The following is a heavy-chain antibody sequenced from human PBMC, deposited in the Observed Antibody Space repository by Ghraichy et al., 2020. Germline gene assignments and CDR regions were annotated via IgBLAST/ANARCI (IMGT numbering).Heavy chain of an antibody. D-gene: IGHD6-19*01. CDR1: GGSISSGGYY. V-gene: IGHV4-31*03. CDR3: ARCSSGWYMDY. Sequence: TLSLTCTVSGGSISSGGYYWSWIRQHPGKGLEWIGYIYYSGSTYYNPSLKSRVTISVDTSKNQFSLKLSSVTAADTAVYYCARCSSGWYMDYWGQGTLVTVSS. CDR2: IYYSGST. J-gene: IGHJ4*02.